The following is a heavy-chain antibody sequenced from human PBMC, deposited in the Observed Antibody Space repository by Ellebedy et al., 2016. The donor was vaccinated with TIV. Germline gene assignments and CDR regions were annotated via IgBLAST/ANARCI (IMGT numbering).Heavy chain of an antibody. Sequence: PGGSLRLSCAGSGFIFRNYAIHWVRQGPGKGLEWVAVAAHEDYIKWYADSVKGRFTISRDNFKNAVFRQMNNLRPDDTGLDYYAKGDAMDIWGQGTTVTVSS. CDR2: AAHEDYIK. CDR3: AKGDAMDI. V-gene: IGHV3-30*04. CDR1: GFIFRNYA. J-gene: IGHJ6*02.